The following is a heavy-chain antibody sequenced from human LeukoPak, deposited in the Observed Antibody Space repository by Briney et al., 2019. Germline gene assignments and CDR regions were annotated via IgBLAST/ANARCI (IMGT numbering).Heavy chain of an antibody. V-gene: IGHV4-59*01. J-gene: IGHJ4*02. CDR3: ARIMLSWRGFDC. CDR1: GDSISNYY. Sequence: PSETLSLTCTVSGDSISNYYWSWIRQPPGKGLEWIGYIYYSGSTNYNPSLKSRVTISVDTSKNQFSLRLSSVTAADTAVYYCARIMLSWRGFDCWGQGTLVTVSS. D-gene: IGHD3-10*02. CDR2: IYYSGST.